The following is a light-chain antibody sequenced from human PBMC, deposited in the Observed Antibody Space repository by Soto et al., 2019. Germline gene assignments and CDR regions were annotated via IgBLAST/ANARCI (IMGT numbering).Light chain of an antibody. CDR3: ETWYSNTHKV. Sequence: QAVVTQSSSASASLGSSVKLTCILSSGHSTYIIAWHQQQPGKAPRFLMTLDRSGSYNRGSGVPDRFSGSSSGADRYLTIANLHFEDEGDYYCETWYSNTHKVFGGGTKVTVL. J-gene: IGLJ3*02. CDR2: LDRSGSY. CDR1: SGHSTYI. V-gene: IGLV4-60*02.